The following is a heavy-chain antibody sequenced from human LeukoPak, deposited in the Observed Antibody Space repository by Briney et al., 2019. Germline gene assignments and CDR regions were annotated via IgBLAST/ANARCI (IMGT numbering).Heavy chain of an antibody. V-gene: IGHV4-59*01. CDR2: IYYSGST. CDR1: GGSISSYY. J-gene: IGHJ4*02. D-gene: IGHD3-10*01. Sequence: PSETLSLTCTVSGGSISSYYWSWIRQPPGKGLEWIGYIYYSGSTNYNPSLKSRVTISVDTSKNQFSLKLSSVTAADTAVYYCARVAGGWFGEGYFDYWGQGTLVTVSS. CDR3: ARVAGGWFGEGYFDY.